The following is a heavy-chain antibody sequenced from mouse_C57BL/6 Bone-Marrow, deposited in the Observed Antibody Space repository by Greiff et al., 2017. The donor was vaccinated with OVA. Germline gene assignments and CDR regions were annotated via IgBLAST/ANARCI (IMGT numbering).Heavy chain of an antibody. CDR1: GYTFTDYY. CDR2: IYPGSGNT. J-gene: IGHJ2*01. CDR3: ARSGTEY. Sequence: QVQLKESGAELVRPGASVKLSCKASGYTFTDYYINWVKQRPGQGLEWIARIYPGSGNTYYNEKFKGKATLTAEKSSSTAYMQLSSLTSEDSAVYFCARSGTEYWGQGTTLTVSS. V-gene: IGHV1-76*01. D-gene: IGHD3-3*01.